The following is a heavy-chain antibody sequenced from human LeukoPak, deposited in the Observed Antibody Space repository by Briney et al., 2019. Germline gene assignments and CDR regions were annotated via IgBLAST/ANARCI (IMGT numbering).Heavy chain of an antibody. CDR2: ISYDGSNK. J-gene: IGHJ6*03. Sequence: GGSLRLSCAASGFTFSSYEMNWVRQAPGKGLEWVAVISYDGSNKYYADSVKGRFTISRDNSKNTLYLQMNSLRAEDTAVYFCATHSPEWRYSGYYNYYYMDVWGNGTTVTVSS. V-gene: IGHV3-30*04. D-gene: IGHD5-12*01. CDR1: GFTFSSYE. CDR3: ATHSPEWRYSGYYNYYYMDV.